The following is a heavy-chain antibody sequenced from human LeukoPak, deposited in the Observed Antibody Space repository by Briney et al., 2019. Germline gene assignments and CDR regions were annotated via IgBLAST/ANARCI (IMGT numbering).Heavy chain of an antibody. Sequence: GGFLRLSCAASGFTFSSYWMSWVRQAPGKGLEWVANIKQDGSEKYYVDSVKGRFTISRDNAKNSLYLQMNSLRAEDTAVYYCARDLGVVIAHYYYYYMDVWGKGTTVTVSS. J-gene: IGHJ6*03. CDR3: ARDLGVVIAHYYYYYMDV. V-gene: IGHV3-7*01. D-gene: IGHD3-22*01. CDR1: GFTFSSYW. CDR2: IKQDGSEK.